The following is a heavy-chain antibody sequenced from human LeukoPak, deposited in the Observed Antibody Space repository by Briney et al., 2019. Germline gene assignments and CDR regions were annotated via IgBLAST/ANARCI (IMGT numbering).Heavy chain of an antibody. V-gene: IGHV3-21*01. J-gene: IGHJ4*02. D-gene: IGHD6-6*01. CDR1: YX. CDR3: XXXXXXXXLAEYDY. Sequence: YXXNXVRQXXGXGLXXXSSISSSSSYIXYADSVKGRFTISRXXXKXXLYVQMNSLRAEDTAVYYXXXXXXXXXLAEYDYWGQGTLVTVSS. CDR2: ISSSSSYI.